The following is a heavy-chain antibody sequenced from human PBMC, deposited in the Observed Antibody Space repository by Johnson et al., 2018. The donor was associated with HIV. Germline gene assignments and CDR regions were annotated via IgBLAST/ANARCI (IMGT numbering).Heavy chain of an antibody. J-gene: IGHJ3*02. CDR1: GFTFSSYG. D-gene: IGHD2-8*01. Sequence: QMLLVESGGGVVQPGGSLRLSCAASGFTFSSYGMHWVRQAPGKGLEWVAVIWYDGSNKYYADSVKGRFTISRDNSKNTLYLQMNSLRAEDTAVYYCARDSNRYAFDIWGQGTMVTVSS. CDR2: IWYDGSNK. V-gene: IGHV3-33*01. CDR3: ARDSNRYAFDI.